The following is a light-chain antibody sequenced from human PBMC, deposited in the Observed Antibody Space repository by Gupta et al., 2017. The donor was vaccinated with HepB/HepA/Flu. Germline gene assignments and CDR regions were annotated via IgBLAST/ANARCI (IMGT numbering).Light chain of an antibody. CDR2: EVS. J-gene: IGLJ2*01. CDR1: SSDVGSYNL. Sequence: QSALTQPAPVSGSPGQSITISCTGTSSDVGSYNLVSWYQQHPGKAPKLMIYEVSKRPSGVSNRFSGSKSGNTASLTISGLQAEDEADDYCCSYAGSSTFGVVFGGGTKLTVL. CDR3: CSYAGSSTFGVV. V-gene: IGLV2-23*02.